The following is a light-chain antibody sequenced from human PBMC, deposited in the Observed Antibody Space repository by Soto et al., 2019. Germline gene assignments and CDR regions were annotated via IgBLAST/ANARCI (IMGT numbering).Light chain of an antibody. Sequence: QSALTQPASVSGSPGQSITISCTGTSSDVGIYNLVSWYQQHPGKAPKLMIYEGTRRPSGVSHRFSGSKSGNTASLTISGLQAEDEADYYCSSYTSSSTLEVFGGGTKLTVL. CDR3: SSYTSSSTLEV. CDR2: EGT. CDR1: SSDVGIYNL. J-gene: IGLJ3*02. V-gene: IGLV2-14*02.